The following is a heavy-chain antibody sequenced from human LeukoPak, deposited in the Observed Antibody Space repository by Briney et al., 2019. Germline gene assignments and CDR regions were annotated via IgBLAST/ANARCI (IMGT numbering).Heavy chain of an antibody. Sequence: ASVKVSCKASGYTFTHYYIHWVRQAPEQGLEWMGIINPGGGSTTYAQKFQGRVTLTRDTSTSTVYMELSSLRSEDTVVYYCARSPYTYGSLFYLDYWGQGTLVTVSS. CDR3: ARSPYTYGSLFYLDY. V-gene: IGHV1-46*01. D-gene: IGHD4-17*01. CDR1: GYTFTHYY. CDR2: INPGGGST. J-gene: IGHJ4*02.